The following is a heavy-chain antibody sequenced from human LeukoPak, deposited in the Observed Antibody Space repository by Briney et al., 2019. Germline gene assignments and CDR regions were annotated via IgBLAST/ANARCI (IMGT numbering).Heavy chain of an antibody. CDR1: GDSISSYS. CDR2: IYSNGRA. CDR3: ARREFEWRNDGRRNWFAP. J-gene: IGHJ5*02. V-gene: IGHV4-59*08. D-gene: IGHD3-9*01. Sequence: SETLSLTCSVSGDSISSYSWNWIRQPPGKGLEWIGRIYSNGRAIYNPSLNSRVTISVDTTKNQFYLKLTTGTATDTAVYDCARREFEWRNDGRRNWFAPWGEGTLVTVSS.